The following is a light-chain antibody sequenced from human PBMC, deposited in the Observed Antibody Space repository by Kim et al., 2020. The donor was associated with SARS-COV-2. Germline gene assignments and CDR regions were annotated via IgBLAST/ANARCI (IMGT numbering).Light chain of an antibody. CDR3: QQYGNSPTWT. CDR2: GAS. J-gene: IGKJ1*01. Sequence: EIVLTQSPGTLCLSPGERATLSCRASQSVTSDYLAWYQQRPGQAPRLLIYGASSRATGIPDRFSASGSGTDFTLTISRLEPEDFAVYYCQQYGNSPTWTFSQGTKVDIK. V-gene: IGKV3-20*01. CDR1: QSVTSDY.